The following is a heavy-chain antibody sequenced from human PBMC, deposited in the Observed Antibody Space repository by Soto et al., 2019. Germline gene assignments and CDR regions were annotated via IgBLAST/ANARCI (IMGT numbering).Heavy chain of an antibody. CDR1: GYTFTSYG. V-gene: IGHV1-18*01. CDR3: ARDLGGQLVDY. CDR2: ISGYNGNT. D-gene: IGHD1-26*01. J-gene: IGHJ4*02. Sequence: QVQLVQSGAEVKKPGASVKVSCKASGYTFTSYGISWVRQAPGQGLEWMGWISGYNGNTKYAQKLQGRVTMTTDTPTRTACMELRSLRSDDTAVYYCARDLGGQLVDYWGQGTLVTVSS.